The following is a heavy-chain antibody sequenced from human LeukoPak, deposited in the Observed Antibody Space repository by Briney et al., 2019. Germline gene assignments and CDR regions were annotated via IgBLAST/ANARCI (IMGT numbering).Heavy chain of an antibody. Sequence: SETLSLTCTVSGGSISSNYWSWIRQPPGKGLEWIGYSYYSGSSNYNPSLKSRVTISVDTSKNQFSLKLSSVTAADTAVYYCARAGKSYYDSSGYYYWGQGTLVTVSS. V-gene: IGHV4-59*01. CDR3: ARAGKSYYDSSGYYY. CDR2: SYYSGSS. D-gene: IGHD3-22*01. J-gene: IGHJ4*02. CDR1: GGSISSNY.